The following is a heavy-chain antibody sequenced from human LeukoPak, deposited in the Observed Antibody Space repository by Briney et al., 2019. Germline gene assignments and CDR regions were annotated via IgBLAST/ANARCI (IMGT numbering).Heavy chain of an antibody. CDR2: IKSKTDGGTT. Sequence: GGSLRLSCAASGFTFSNAWMSWVRQAPGKGLEWVGRIKSKTDGGTTDYAAPVKGRFTISRDDSKNTLYLQMNSLKTEDTAVYYCTTCRYYDSSGYYSDYWGQGTLVTVSS. CDR3: TTCRYYDSSGYYSDY. V-gene: IGHV3-15*01. CDR1: GFTFSNAW. D-gene: IGHD3-22*01. J-gene: IGHJ4*02.